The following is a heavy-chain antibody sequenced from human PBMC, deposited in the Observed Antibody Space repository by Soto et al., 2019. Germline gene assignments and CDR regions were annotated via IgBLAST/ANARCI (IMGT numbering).Heavy chain of an antibody. CDR1: GFTFSSYA. J-gene: IGHJ4*02. CDR3: ARDITVTTPPGY. D-gene: IGHD4-17*01. Sequence: GGSLRLSCAASGFTFSSYAMHWVRQAPGKGLEWVAVISYDGSNKYYADSVKGRFTISRDNSKNTLYLQMNSLRAEDTAVYYCARDITVTTPPGYWGQGTLVTVSS. CDR2: ISYDGSNK. V-gene: IGHV3-30-3*01.